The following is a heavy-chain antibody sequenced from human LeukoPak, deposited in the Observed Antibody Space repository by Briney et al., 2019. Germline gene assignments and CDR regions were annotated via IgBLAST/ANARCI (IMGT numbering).Heavy chain of an antibody. D-gene: IGHD1-26*01. J-gene: IGHJ4*02. CDR2: INTNTGNP. V-gene: IGHV7-4-1*01. CDR1: GYTFTGYA. Sequence: AAVKVSCKASGYTFTGYAKNLGGQAPGQGLGWVGWINTNTGNPPYSQVFTGRCVFSFGKAVGKAYLQVDSLKAEGTAVYFFAREVGGGGASFDYWGQGTLVTVSS. CDR3: AREVGGGGASFDY.